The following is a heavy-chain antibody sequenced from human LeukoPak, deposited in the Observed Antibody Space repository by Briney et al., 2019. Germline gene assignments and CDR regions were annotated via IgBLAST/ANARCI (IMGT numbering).Heavy chain of an antibody. Sequence: SETLSLTCTVSGGSISSSSYYWGWIRQPPGKGLEWIGSIYYSGSTYYNPSLKSRVTISVDTSKNQFSLMLSSVTAADTAVYYCARHMRAVAGIYYYGMDVWGQGTTVTVSS. V-gene: IGHV4-39*01. D-gene: IGHD6-19*01. CDR2: IYYSGST. J-gene: IGHJ6*02. CDR3: ARHMRAVAGIYYYGMDV. CDR1: GGSISSSSYY.